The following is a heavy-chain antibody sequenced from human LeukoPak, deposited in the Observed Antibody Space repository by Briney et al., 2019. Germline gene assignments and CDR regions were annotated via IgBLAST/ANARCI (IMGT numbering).Heavy chain of an antibody. J-gene: IGHJ6*03. CDR2: ISGSGDST. Sequence: GGSLRLSCVASGLTFSNFGMSWVRQAPGKGLEWVSAISGSGDSTYYADSVRGRFTISRDNSKNTLYLQMNSLRAEDTAVYYCAREYMDVWGKGTTVTISS. V-gene: IGHV3-23*01. CDR1: GLTFSNFG. CDR3: AREYMDV.